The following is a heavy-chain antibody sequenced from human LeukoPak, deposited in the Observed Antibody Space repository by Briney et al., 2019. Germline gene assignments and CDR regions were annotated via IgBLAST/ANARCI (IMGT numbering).Heavy chain of an antibody. J-gene: IGHJ4*02. Sequence: GASVKVSCKASGYSFTDYYIYWVRQAPGQGLEWMGWLNPNSGDTNQAQKFQGRVTMTRDTSISTAYMELSSLRSEDTAVYYCARISWDGSGSYRYYFDYWGQGTLVTVSS. CDR2: LNPNSGDT. CDR1: GYSFTDYY. V-gene: IGHV1-2*02. D-gene: IGHD3-10*01. CDR3: ARISWDGSGSYRYYFDY.